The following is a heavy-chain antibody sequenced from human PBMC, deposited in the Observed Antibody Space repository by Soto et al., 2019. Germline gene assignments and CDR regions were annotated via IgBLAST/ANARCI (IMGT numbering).Heavy chain of an antibody. Sequence: PGGSLRLSCAASGFTFNNAWMNWVRLAPGKGLEWVGRIKSKTDAGTTDYAAPVTGRFTVSRDDSKNTLYLQMNSLKTEDTAVYYCTTGQGLSMFRDYYFDFWGQGTLVTVSS. CDR1: GFTFNNAW. J-gene: IGHJ4*02. CDR2: IKSKTDAGTT. CDR3: TTGQGLSMFRDYYFDF. V-gene: IGHV3-15*07. D-gene: IGHD3-10*01.